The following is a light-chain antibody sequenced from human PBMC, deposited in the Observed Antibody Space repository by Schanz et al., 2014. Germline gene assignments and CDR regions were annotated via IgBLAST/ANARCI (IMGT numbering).Light chain of an antibody. CDR3: QSYDSSRSEWV. CDR2: SNN. J-gene: IGLJ3*02. V-gene: IGLV1-44*01. CDR1: SSNIESNT. Sequence: QSVLTQPPSASGTPGQRVTISCSGSSSNIESNTVNWYQHLPGTVPQLFIHSNNQRPSGGPDRFAGSKSGTSASLAISGLQAEDEADYYCQSYDSSRSEWVFGGGTKLTVL.